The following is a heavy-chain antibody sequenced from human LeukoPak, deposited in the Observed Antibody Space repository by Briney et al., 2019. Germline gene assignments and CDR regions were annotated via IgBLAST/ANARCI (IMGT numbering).Heavy chain of an antibody. CDR3: ASRASSRPGKQFDY. CDR1: GGSFSGYY. Sequence: PSETLSLTCAVYGGSFSGYYWSWIRQPPGKGLEWIGEINHSGSTNYNPSLKSRVTISVDTSKNQFSLKLSSVTAADTAVYYCASRASSRPGKQFDYWSQGTLVTVSS. V-gene: IGHV4-34*01. CDR2: INHSGST. J-gene: IGHJ4*02. D-gene: IGHD1/OR15-1a*01.